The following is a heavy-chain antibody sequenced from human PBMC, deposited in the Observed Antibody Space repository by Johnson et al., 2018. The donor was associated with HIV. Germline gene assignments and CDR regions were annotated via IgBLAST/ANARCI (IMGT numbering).Heavy chain of an antibody. J-gene: IGHJ3*02. Sequence: VQLVESGGGLIQPGGSLRLSCAASGFTVSSNYMSWVRQAPGKGLEWVSAIYSGGSTYYADSVKGRFTISRDNSKNTLYLQMNSLRAEDTAVYYCARERDSGSYGDAFDIWGQGTMVTVSS. V-gene: IGHV3-53*01. D-gene: IGHD1-26*01. CDR3: ARERDSGSYGDAFDI. CDR1: GFTVSSNY. CDR2: IYSGGST.